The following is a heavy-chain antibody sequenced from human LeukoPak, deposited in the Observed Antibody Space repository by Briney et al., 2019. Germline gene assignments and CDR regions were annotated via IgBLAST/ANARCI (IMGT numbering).Heavy chain of an antibody. V-gene: IGHV3-21*01. D-gene: IGHD2-15*01. J-gene: IGHJ3*02. CDR3: ARSGCSGGTCRGMI. CDR1: GFTFSSYS. Sequence: PGGSLRLSCAASGFTFSSYSMNWVRQAPGKAREWVSCISSSSSYICSADSVKGRFTISRDNAKNSLYVQMDSLRAEDTAVYYCARSGCSGGTCRGMIWGQGTMVTVSS. CDR2: ISSSSSYI.